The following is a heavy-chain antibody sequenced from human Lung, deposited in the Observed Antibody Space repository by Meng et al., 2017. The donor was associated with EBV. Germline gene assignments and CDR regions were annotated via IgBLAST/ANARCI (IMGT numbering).Heavy chain of an antibody. V-gene: IGHV1-69*01. Sequence: QVQLVQSGAEVKKPXXXXXVSCKASGGTFSSYAISWVRQAPGQGLEWMGGIIPIFGTANYAQKFQGRVTITADESTSTAYMELSSLRSEDTAVYYCARDFDGYNLDYWGQGTLFTVSS. CDR2: IIPIFGTA. J-gene: IGHJ4*02. CDR1: GGTFSSYA. D-gene: IGHD5-24*01. CDR3: ARDFDGYNLDY.